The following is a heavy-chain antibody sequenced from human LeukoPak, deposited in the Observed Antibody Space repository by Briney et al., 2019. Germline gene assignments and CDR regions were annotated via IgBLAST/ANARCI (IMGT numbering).Heavy chain of an antibody. CDR3: ARDQSGWYLALDL. V-gene: IGHV3-48*03. CDR2: ISDGGSNI. J-gene: IGHJ3*01. CDR1: GFTFSSFG. D-gene: IGHD6-19*01. Sequence: GGSLRLSCEASGFTFSSFGMNWVRQAPGKGLEWVSYISDGGSNIFYADSVKGRFTVSRDNAKSSLYLQMDSLRAEDTAVYYCARDQSGWYLALDLWGQGTMVTVSS.